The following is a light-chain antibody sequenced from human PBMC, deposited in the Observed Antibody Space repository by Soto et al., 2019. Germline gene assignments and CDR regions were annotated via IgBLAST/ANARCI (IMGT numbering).Light chain of an antibody. J-gene: IGLJ1*01. CDR1: TGAVTSGHY. Sequence: QAVVTQEPSLTVSPGGTVTLTCGSSTGAVTSGHYPYWFQQKPGQAPRTLIYDTSNKHSWTPARFSGSLLGGKAALTLSSSQPEDEAEYYCWISYTGARRVFGTGTKVTV. CDR2: DTS. V-gene: IGLV7-46*01. CDR3: WISYTGARRV.